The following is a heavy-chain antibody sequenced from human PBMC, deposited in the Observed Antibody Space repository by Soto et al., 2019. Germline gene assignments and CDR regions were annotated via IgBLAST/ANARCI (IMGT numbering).Heavy chain of an antibody. CDR2: IYWNDEQ. J-gene: IGHJ6*02. D-gene: IGHD6-13*01. CDR3: AHRLPGPAGYDV. CDR1: GFSLTSGVVG. Sequence: QITLKESGPTLVKPTQTLTLTCTFSGFSLTSGVVGLGWIRQPPGEALEWLALIYWNDEQYYNPSLRNRLTITRDTYKIQVVLTMTNMSSVDTATYYCAHRLPGPAGYDVWGQGTTVTVSS. V-gene: IGHV2-5*01.